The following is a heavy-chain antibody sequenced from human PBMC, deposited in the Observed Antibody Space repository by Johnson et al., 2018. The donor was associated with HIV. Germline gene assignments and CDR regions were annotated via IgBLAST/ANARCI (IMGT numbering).Heavy chain of an antibody. Sequence: VQLVESGGGVVRPGGSLRLSCAASGFTFDDYGMSWVRQAPGKGLEWVSGINWNGGSTGYADSVKGRFTISRDNAKNSLYVQMNSLRAEDTALYYCARVYGFDYGDYYDAFDIWGQGTMVTVSS. D-gene: IGHD4-17*01. V-gene: IGHV3-20*04. CDR1: GFTFDDYG. J-gene: IGHJ3*02. CDR3: ARVYGFDYGDYYDAFDI. CDR2: INWNGGST.